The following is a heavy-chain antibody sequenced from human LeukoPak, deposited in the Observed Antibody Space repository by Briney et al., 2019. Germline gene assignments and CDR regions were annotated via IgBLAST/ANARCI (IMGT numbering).Heavy chain of an antibody. Sequence: GGSLRLSCVGSGFIFNSYWMSWVRQAPGKGLEWVSSISSSSNYIYYADSVKGRFTISRDNAKNSLYLQMNSLRAEDTAVYYCARDAEDPRLWWGQGTLVTVSS. CDR1: GFIFNSYW. J-gene: IGHJ4*02. CDR2: ISSSSNYI. D-gene: IGHD4/OR15-4a*01. CDR3: ARDAEDPRLW. V-gene: IGHV3-21*01.